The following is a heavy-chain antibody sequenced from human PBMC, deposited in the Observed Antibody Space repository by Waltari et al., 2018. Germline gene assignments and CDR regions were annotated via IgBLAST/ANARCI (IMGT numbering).Heavy chain of an antibody. D-gene: IGHD3-10*01. CDR1: GFTFSSYW. J-gene: IGHJ6*02. Sequence: EVQLVESGGGLVQPGGSLRLSCAASGFTFSSYWMHWVPQAPGKGLVWVSRINSDGSSTSYADSVKGRFTISRDNAKNTLYLQMNSLRAEDTAVYYCARAFMVRGVLWVYMDVWGQGTTVTVSS. CDR3: ARAFMVRGVLWVYMDV. V-gene: IGHV3-74*01. CDR2: INSDGSST.